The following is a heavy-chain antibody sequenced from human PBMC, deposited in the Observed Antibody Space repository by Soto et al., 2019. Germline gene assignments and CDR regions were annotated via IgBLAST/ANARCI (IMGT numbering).Heavy chain of an antibody. CDR3: ARERGYCSGGSCPVDY. D-gene: IGHD2-15*01. CDR1: GGSISSSSYY. Sequence: QLQLQVSGPGLVKPSETLSLTCTVSGGSISSSSYYWGWIRQPPGKGLEWIGSIYYSGSTYYNPSHKSRVTISVDTSKNQFSLKLSSVTAADTAVYYCARERGYCSGGSCPVDYWGQGTLVTVSS. J-gene: IGHJ4*02. V-gene: IGHV4-39*02. CDR2: IYYSGST.